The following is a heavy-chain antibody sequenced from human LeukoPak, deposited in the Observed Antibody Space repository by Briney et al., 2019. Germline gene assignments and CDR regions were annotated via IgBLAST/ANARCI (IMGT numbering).Heavy chain of an antibody. CDR1: GYTFTSYG. J-gene: IGHJ4*02. D-gene: IGHD3-16*02. Sequence: VASVKVSCKASGYTFTSYGISWVRQAPGQGLEWMGWISAYNGNTNYAQKLQGRVTMTTDTSTSTAYMELRSLRSDETAVEYRAGGVRGYELLWGSYRERYYFDYWGQGTLVTVSS. CDR2: ISAYNGNT. CDR3: AGGVRGYELLWGSYRERYYFDY. V-gene: IGHV1-18*01.